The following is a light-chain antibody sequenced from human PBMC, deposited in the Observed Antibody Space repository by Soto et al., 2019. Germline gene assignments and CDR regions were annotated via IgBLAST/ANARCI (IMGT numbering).Light chain of an antibody. V-gene: IGKV1-5*03. CDR2: KAS. Sequence: DLQMTQSPSTLSASVGDRVTITCRASQSISSWLAWYQQKPGKAPKLLIYKASSLESGVPSRFSGSGSGTEFTLTISSLQPDDFATYYCQQYNSYPITFGRGTRLEIK. CDR1: QSISSW. J-gene: IGKJ5*01. CDR3: QQYNSYPIT.